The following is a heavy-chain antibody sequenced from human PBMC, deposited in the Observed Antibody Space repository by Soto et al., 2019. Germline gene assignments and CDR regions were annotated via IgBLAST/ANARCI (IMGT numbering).Heavy chain of an antibody. CDR3: ARGHRRGRASHQPTLRYCSGGSCYSGYWFDP. CDR2: INHSGST. V-gene: IGHV4-34*01. Sequence: QVQLQQWGAGLLKPSETLSLTCAVYGGSFSGYYWSWIRQPPGKGLEWIGEINHSGSTNYNPSLKSRVTIPVDTSKNQFSLKLSSVTAADTAVYYCARGHRRGRASHQPTLRYCSGGSCYSGYWFDPWGQGTLVTVSS. D-gene: IGHD2-15*01. CDR1: GGSFSGYY. J-gene: IGHJ5*02.